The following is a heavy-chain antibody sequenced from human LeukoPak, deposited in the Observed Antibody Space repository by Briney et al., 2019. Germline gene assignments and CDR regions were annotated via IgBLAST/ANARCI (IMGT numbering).Heavy chain of an antibody. Sequence: GASVKVSCKASGYTFTSYGISWVRRAPGQGLEWMGWISAYNGNTNYAQKLQGRVTMTTDTSTSTAYMELRSLRSDDTAVYYCAREVGAAGTDAFDIWGQGTMVTVSS. J-gene: IGHJ3*02. CDR3: AREVGAAGTDAFDI. V-gene: IGHV1-18*01. CDR1: GYTFTSYG. CDR2: ISAYNGNT. D-gene: IGHD1-26*01.